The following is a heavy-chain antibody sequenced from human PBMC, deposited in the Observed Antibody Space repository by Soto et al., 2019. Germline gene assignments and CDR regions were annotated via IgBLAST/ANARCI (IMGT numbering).Heavy chain of an antibody. CDR3: ARGAYYYDSSGYYFYDY. CDR2: IGSAGDT. CDR1: GFTFSSYD. J-gene: IGHJ4*02. Sequence: VGSLRLSCAASGFTFSSYDMHWVRQATGKGLEWVSAIGSAGDTYYPGSVKGRFTISRENAKNSLYLQMNSLRAGDTAVYYCARGAYYYDSSGYYFYDYWGQGTLVTVSS. V-gene: IGHV3-13*01. D-gene: IGHD3-22*01.